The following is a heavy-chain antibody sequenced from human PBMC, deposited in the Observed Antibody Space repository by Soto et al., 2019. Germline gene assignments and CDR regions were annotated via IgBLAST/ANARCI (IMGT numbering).Heavy chain of an antibody. CDR3: ARDVREYPNGITVAGLID. CDR1: GGTFSSYA. V-gene: IGHV1-69*01. Sequence: QVQLVQSGAEVKKPGSSVKVSCKASGGTFSSYAISWVRQAPGQGLECLGGIIPIFGTTNYAQKFQGRVTITADESTSTAYMELSSLRSEDTAVYYCARDVREYPNGITVAGLIDWGQGTLVTVSS. J-gene: IGHJ4*02. D-gene: IGHD6-19*01. CDR2: IIPIFGTT.